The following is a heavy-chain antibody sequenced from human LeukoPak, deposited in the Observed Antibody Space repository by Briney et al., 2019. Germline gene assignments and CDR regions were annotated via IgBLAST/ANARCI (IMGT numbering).Heavy chain of an antibody. V-gene: IGHV1-2*02. CDR2: INPNSGGT. CDR3: ARAVAGISRNWFDP. D-gene: IGHD6-19*01. CDR1: GYTFTGYY. J-gene: IGHJ5*02. Sequence: ASVKFSCKASGYTFTGYYMHWVRQAPGQGLEWMGWINPNSGGTNYAQKFQGRVTMTRDTSISTAYMELSRLRSDDTAVYYCARAVAGISRNWFDPWGQGTLVTVSS.